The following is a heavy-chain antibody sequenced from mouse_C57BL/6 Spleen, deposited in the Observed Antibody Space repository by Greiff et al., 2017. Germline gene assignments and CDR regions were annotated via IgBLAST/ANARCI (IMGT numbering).Heavy chain of an antibody. V-gene: IGHV1-76*01. CDR3: ARDYEFSYWYFDV. J-gene: IGHJ1*03. D-gene: IGHD2-4*01. CDR1: GYTFTAYY. Sequence: QVQLQQSGAELVRPGASVKLSCKASGYTFTAYYINWVKQRPGQGLEWIARIYPGSGNTYYNEKFKGKATLTAEKSSSTAYMQLSSLTSEDSAVYFCARDYEFSYWYFDVWGTGTTVTVSS. CDR2: IYPGSGNT.